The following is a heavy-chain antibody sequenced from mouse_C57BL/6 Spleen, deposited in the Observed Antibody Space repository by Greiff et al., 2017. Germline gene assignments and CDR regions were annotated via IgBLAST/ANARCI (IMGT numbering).Heavy chain of an antibody. J-gene: IGHJ1*03. D-gene: IGHD1-1*01. CDR2: INPSNGGT. CDR3: ARGATVVATGYFEV. CDR1: GYTFTSYW. V-gene: IGHV1-53*01. Sequence: VQLQQPGTELVKPGASVKLSCKASGYTFTSYWMHWVKQRPGQGLEWIGNINPSNGGTNYNEKFKSKATLTVDKSSSTAYMQLSRLTSEDSAVYYCARGATVVATGYFEVWGTGTTVTVSS.